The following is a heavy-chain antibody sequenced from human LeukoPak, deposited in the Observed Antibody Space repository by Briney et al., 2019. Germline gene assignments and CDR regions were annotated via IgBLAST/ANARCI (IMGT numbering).Heavy chain of an antibody. CDR2: INANSGTR. Sequence: PGGSLRLSCEASGFAFSFFAMSWLRQAPGKGLEWVSTINANSGTRSYAASVRGRFTISRDNSKNTLYLQLNPLRDDDTAVYYCASPGTTGTTTAFDIWGQGTMVTVSS. V-gene: IGHV3-23*01. CDR1: GFAFSFFA. D-gene: IGHD1-1*01. CDR3: ASPGTTGTTTAFDI. J-gene: IGHJ3*02.